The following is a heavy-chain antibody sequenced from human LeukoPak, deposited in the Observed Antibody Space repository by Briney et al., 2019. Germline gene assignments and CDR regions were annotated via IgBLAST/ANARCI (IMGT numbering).Heavy chain of an antibody. V-gene: IGHV1-69*01. Sequence: VASVKVSCKASGGTFSSYAISWVRQAPGQGLEWMGGIIPIFGTANYAQKFQGRVTITADESTSTAYMELRSLRSDDTAVYYCARDSEWELLLGDYWGQGTLVTVSS. CDR3: ARDSEWELLLGDY. J-gene: IGHJ4*02. D-gene: IGHD1-26*01. CDR2: IIPIFGTA. CDR1: GGTFSSYA.